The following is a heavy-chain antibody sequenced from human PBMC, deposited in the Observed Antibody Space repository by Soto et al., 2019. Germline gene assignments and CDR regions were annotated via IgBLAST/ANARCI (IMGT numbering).Heavy chain of an antibody. V-gene: IGHV1-18*01. D-gene: IGHD2-15*01. CDR3: ARGDYCSGGSCYRNYFDY. Sequence: ASVKVSCKASGYTFTSYGISWVRQAPGQGLEWMGWISAYNGNTNYAQKLQGRVTMTTDTSTSTAYMELRSLRSDDTAVYYCARGDYCSGGSCYRNYFDYWGQGTLVTVSS. J-gene: IGHJ4*02. CDR1: GYTFTSYG. CDR2: ISAYNGNT.